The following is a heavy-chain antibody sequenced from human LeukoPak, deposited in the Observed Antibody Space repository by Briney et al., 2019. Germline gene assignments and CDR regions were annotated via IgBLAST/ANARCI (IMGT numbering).Heavy chain of an antibody. Sequence: GVSLRLSCAASGFTFSNYAMNWVRQAPGRGLEWVSAVSGSGGSTYYADSVKGRFTISRDNSKNTLYLQMNSLRAEDTAVYYCAKDLAGSGSYSFDYWGQGTLVTVSS. J-gene: IGHJ4*02. D-gene: IGHD1-26*01. CDR3: AKDLAGSGSYSFDY. V-gene: IGHV3-23*01. CDR2: VSGSGGST. CDR1: GFTFSNYA.